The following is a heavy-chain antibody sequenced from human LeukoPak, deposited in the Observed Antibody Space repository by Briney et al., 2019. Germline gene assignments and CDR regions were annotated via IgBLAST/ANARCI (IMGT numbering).Heavy chain of an antibody. CDR1: GYTFTGYG. D-gene: IGHD3-3*01. Sequence: ASVKVSCKASGYTFTGYGISWVRQAPGQGLEWMGWISAYNGNTNYAQKPQGRVTMTTDTSTSTAYMELRSLRSDDTAVYYCARRINDFWSGYFRDNWFDPWGQGTLFTVSS. J-gene: IGHJ5*02. V-gene: IGHV1-18*01. CDR3: ARRINDFWSGYFRDNWFDP. CDR2: ISAYNGNT.